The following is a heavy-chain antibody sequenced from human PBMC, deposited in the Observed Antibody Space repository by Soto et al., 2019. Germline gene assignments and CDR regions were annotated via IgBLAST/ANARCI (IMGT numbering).Heavy chain of an antibody. CDR2: INPNSGGT. J-gene: IGHJ4*02. CDR1: GYTFTGYY. CDR3: ARGSITMVRGADAILYFDY. V-gene: IGHV1-2*04. D-gene: IGHD3-10*01. Sequence: ASVKVSCKASGYTFTGYYMHWVRQAPGQGLEWMGWINPNSGGTNYAQKFQGWVTMTRDTSISTAYMELSRLRSDDTAVYYCARGSITMVRGADAILYFDYWGQGTLVTVSS.